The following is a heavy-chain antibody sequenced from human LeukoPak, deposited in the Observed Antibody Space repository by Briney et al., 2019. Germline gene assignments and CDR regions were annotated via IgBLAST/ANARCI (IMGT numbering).Heavy chain of an antibody. CDR1: GFTFSSYS. D-gene: IGHD3-22*01. J-gene: IGHJ3*02. Sequence: GGSLRLSCAASGFTFSSYSMNWVRQAPGKGLEWVSSISSSSSYIYYAYSVKGRFTISRDNAKNSLYLQMNSLRAEDTAVYYCARDYYDSKAFDIWGQGTMVTVSS. CDR2: ISSSSSYI. CDR3: ARDYYDSKAFDI. V-gene: IGHV3-21*01.